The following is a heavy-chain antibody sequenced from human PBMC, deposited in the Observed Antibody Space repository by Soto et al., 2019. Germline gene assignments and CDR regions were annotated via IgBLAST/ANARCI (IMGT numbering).Heavy chain of an antibody. CDR3: ASPKVYYDILTGYFGRIVGPNDY. Sequence: PSGTLSLTCTDSGGSISSSSYYWGWIRQPPGKGLEWLGSIYYSGSTYYNPSLKSRVTISVDTSKNQFSLKLSSVTAADTAVYYCASPKVYYDILTGYFGRIVGPNDYWGQGTLVTVSS. CDR2: IYYSGST. J-gene: IGHJ4*02. D-gene: IGHD3-9*01. CDR1: GGSISSSSYY. V-gene: IGHV4-39*01.